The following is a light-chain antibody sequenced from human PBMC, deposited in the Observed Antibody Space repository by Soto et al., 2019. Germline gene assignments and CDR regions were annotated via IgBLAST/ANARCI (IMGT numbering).Light chain of an antibody. CDR2: GTS. CDR1: QSISSNH. Sequence: EIVLTQSPGTLSVSPGERATLSCRASQSISSNHLAWYQQKPGQAPRLLIYGTSSRATGIRDRFSGSGSGTDFTHMIMRLEPEHSAIYYCLQYVTWMFGTASNVEIK. J-gene: IGKJ1*01. V-gene: IGKV3-20*01. CDR3: LQYVTWM.